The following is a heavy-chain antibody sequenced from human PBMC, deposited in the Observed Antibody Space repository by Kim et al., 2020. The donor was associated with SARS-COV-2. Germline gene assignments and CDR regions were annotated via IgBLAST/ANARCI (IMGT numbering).Heavy chain of an antibody. D-gene: IGHD6-19*01. J-gene: IGHJ5*02. V-gene: IGHV3-9*01. CDR2: ISWNSGSI. CDR1: GFTFDDYA. CDR3: AKGSRWAVAPTGWFDP. Sequence: GGSLRLSCAASGFTFDDYAMHWVRQAPGKGLEWVSGISWNSGSIGYADSVKGRFTISRDNAKNSLYLQMNSLRAEDTALYYCAKGSRWAVAPTGWFDPWGQGTLVTVSS.